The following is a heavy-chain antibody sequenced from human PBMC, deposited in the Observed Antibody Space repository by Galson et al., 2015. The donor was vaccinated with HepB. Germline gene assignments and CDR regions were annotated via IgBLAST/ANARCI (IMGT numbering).Heavy chain of an antibody. V-gene: IGHV3-11*06. D-gene: IGHD3-22*01. J-gene: IGHJ4*02. CDR1: GFTFSDYY. CDR2: ISGGSSFT. CDR3: ARESLVGVDYDGSGLGGDFDY. Sequence: CLRLSCAASGFTFSDYYMSWIRQAPGKDLEWISDISGGSSFTNYADSVRGRFTISRDNARNSLYLQMNSLRAEDTAVYHCARESLVGVDYDGSGLGGDFDYWGQGTLVTVSS.